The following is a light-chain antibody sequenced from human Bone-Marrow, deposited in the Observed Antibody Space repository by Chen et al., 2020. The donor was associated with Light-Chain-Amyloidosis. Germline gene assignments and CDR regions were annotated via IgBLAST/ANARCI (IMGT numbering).Light chain of an antibody. J-gene: IGKJ1*01. Sequence: DIQMTQSPSTLSASVGDRVTITCRASQSIDSWLAWYQQKPGQAPKHLIYQTSTLKSGVPSRFSGSGSGTEYTLTISSLQPDDFATYYCQQYHSYSQTFGHGTKVEIK. V-gene: IGKV1-5*03. CDR3: QQYHSYSQT. CDR1: QSIDSW. CDR2: QTS.